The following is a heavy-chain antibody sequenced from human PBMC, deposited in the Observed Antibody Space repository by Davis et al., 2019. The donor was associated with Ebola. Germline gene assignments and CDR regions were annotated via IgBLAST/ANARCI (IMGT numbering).Heavy chain of an antibody. J-gene: IGHJ1*01. CDR2: INHSGST. Sequence: SETLSLTCAVYGGSFSGYYWSWIRQPPGKGLEWIGEINHSGSTNYNPSLKSRVTISVDTSKNQFSLKLSSVTAADTAVYYCARAKWSDYYDSSGYFRHWGQGTLVTVSS. CDR3: ARAKWSDYYDSSGYFRH. D-gene: IGHD3-22*01. V-gene: IGHV4-34*01. CDR1: GGSFSGYY.